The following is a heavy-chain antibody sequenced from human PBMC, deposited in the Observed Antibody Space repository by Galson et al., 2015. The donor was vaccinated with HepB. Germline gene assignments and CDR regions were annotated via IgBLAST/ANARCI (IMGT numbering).Heavy chain of an antibody. Sequence: SETLSLTCTVSGASMSSYYWSWIRQPPEKGLEWIGYIYYSGSTNYNPSLKSRVTISVDTSKNQFSLKLSSVTAADTAVYYCARDHWDSGWYGPTQGAFDIWGQGTMVTVSS. CDR1: GASMSSYY. V-gene: IGHV4-59*01. CDR3: ARDHWDSGWYGPTQGAFDI. D-gene: IGHD6-19*01. CDR2: IYYSGST. J-gene: IGHJ3*02.